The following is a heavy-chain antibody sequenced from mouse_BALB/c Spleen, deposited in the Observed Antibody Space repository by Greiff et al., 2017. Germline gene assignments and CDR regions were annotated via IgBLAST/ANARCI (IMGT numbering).Heavy chain of an antibody. CDR3: ARNFYAMDY. J-gene: IGHJ4*01. CDR1: GYSITSDYA. CDR2: ISYSGST. V-gene: IGHV3-2*02. Sequence: EVKLVESGPGLVKPSQSLSLTCTVTGYSITSDYAWNWIRQFPGNKLEWMGYISYSGSTSYNPSLKSRISITRDTSKNQFFLQLNSVTTEDTATYYCARNFYAMDYWGQGISVTVSS.